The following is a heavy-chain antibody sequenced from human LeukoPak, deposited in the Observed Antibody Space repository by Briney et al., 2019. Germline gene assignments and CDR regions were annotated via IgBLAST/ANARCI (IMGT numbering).Heavy chain of an antibody. CDR2: INHSGST. D-gene: IGHD3-22*01. Sequence: PSETLSLTCAVYGGSFSGYYWSWIRQPPGKGPEWIGEINHSGSTNYNPSLKSRVTISVDTSKNQFSLKLSSVTAADTAVYYCARVVVITTFDYWGQGTLVTVSS. CDR1: GGSFSGYY. V-gene: IGHV4-34*01. CDR3: ARVVVITTFDY. J-gene: IGHJ4*02.